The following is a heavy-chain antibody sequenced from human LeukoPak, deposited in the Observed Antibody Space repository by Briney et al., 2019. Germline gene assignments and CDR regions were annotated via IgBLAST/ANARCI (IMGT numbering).Heavy chain of an antibody. CDR1: GFTFSSYS. V-gene: IGHV3-21*01. D-gene: IGHD2-15*01. CDR3: ARGDCSGTSCYLGWVVVVAATQAYFDY. Sequence: PGRSLRLSCAASGFTFSSYSMNWVRQAPGKGLEWVSSISSSSSYIYYADGVKGRFTISRDNAKNALYLQMNSLRAEDTAAYYCARGDCSGTSCYLGWVVVVAATQAYFDYWGQGTLVTVSS. J-gene: IGHJ4*02. CDR2: ISSSSSYI.